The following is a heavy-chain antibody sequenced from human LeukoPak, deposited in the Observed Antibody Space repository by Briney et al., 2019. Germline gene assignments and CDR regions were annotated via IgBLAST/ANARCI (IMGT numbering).Heavy chain of an antibody. CDR1: GGSFSGYY. Sequence: SETLSLTCAVYGGSFSGYYWSWIRQPPGKGLEWIGEINHSGSTNYNPSLKSRVTISVDTSKNQFSLKLSPVTAADTAVYYCARRRPYCSGGSCYLDYWGQGTLVTVSS. CDR2: INHSGST. CDR3: ARRRPYCSGGSCYLDY. J-gene: IGHJ4*02. V-gene: IGHV4-34*01. D-gene: IGHD2-15*01.